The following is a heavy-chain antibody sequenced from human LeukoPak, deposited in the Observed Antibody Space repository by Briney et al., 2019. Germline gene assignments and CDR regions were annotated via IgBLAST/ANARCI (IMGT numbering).Heavy chain of an antibody. D-gene: IGHD3-22*01. J-gene: IGHJ4*02. V-gene: IGHV3-23*01. Sequence: TGGSLRLSCAASGFTFSSYAMSWVRQAPGKGLEWVSAISGSGGSTYYADSVKGRFTISRDNSKNTLYLQMNSLRAEDTAVYYCAKDYFRHDSSRGVDYWGQGTLVTVSS. CDR1: GFTFSSYA. CDR2: ISGSGGST. CDR3: AKDYFRHDSSRGVDY.